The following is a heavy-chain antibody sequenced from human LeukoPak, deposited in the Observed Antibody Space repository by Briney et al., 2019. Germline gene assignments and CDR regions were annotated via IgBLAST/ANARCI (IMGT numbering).Heavy chain of an antibody. Sequence: GGSLRLSCAASGFTFSSYEMNWVRQAPGKGLEWVAVISYDGSNKYYADSVKGRFTISRDNSKNTLYLQMNSLRAEDTAVYYCARGSGRSDYWGQGTLVTVSS. CDR1: GFTFSSYE. CDR2: ISYDGSNK. CDR3: ARGSGRSDY. D-gene: IGHD1-26*01. V-gene: IGHV3-30*04. J-gene: IGHJ4*02.